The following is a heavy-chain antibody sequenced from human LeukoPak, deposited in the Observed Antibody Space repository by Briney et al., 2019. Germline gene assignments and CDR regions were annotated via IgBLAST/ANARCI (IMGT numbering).Heavy chain of an antibody. CDR2: ISGSGGNT. CDR1: GFTFSIYA. V-gene: IGHV3-23*01. Sequence: PGGSLRLSCAASGFTFSIYAMSWVRQAPGKGPEWVSAISGSGGNTYYTDSVKGRFTISRDNSKNTLYLQMNSLRAEDSAVYYCAQSVSGYYHEFDYWGQGTLVTVSS. CDR3: AQSVSGYYHEFDY. D-gene: IGHD3-22*01. J-gene: IGHJ4*02.